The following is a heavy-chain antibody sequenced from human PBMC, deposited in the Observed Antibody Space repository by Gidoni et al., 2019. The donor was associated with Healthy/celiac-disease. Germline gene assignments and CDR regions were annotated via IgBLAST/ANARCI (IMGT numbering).Heavy chain of an antibody. CDR1: GGSISSYY. V-gene: IGHV4-59*01. Sequence: QVQLQESGPGLVKPSEPLSLTCTVSGGSISSYYWSWIRQPPGKGLEWIGYIYYSGSTNYNPSLKSRVTISVDTSKNQFSLKLSSVTAADTAVYYCARGGYCSGGSCYPYYYYGMDVWGQGTTVTVSS. D-gene: IGHD2-15*01. J-gene: IGHJ6*02. CDR2: IYYSGST. CDR3: ARGGYCSGGSCYPYYYYGMDV.